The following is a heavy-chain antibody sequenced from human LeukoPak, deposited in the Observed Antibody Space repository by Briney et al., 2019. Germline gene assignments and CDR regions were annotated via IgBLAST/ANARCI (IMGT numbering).Heavy chain of an antibody. CDR3: AKGITMVRGVIAKTLFDY. Sequence: PGGSLRLSCEASGFTFNTYAMTWVRQGPGKGLEWVSYISDSGGSTYYADSVKGRFTISRDNSKNTPFLQMSSLRAEDTAVYYCAKGITMVRGVIAKTLFDYWGQGALVTVSS. D-gene: IGHD3-10*01. V-gene: IGHV3-23*01. J-gene: IGHJ4*02. CDR1: GFTFNTYA. CDR2: ISDSGGST.